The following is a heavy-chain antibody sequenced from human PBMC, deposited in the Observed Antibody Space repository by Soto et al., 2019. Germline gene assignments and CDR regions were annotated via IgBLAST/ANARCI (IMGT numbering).Heavy chain of an antibody. D-gene: IGHD1-20*01. V-gene: IGHV4-61*01. Sequence: SETLSLTCTVSGGSVSSGSYYWSWIRQPPGKGLEWIGYIYYSGSTNYNPSLKSRVTISVDTSKNQFSLKLSSVTAADTAVYYCARDRYNWRAYYYYGMDVWGQGTTVTVSS. CDR3: ARDRYNWRAYYYYGMDV. J-gene: IGHJ6*02. CDR2: IYYSGST. CDR1: GGSVSSGSYY.